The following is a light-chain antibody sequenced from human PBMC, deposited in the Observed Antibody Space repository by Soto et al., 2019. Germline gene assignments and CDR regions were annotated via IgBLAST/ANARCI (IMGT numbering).Light chain of an antibody. V-gene: IGLV1-47*01. J-gene: IGLJ1*01. Sequence: QSALTQPPSASGTPGQRVTISCSGSSSNIGSNYVYWYQHLPGMAPKLLVYRNNQRPSGVPDRFSGSESGTSASLAISGLRSEDEADYYCAAWDDSLSGFVFGTGTKVTVL. CDR1: SSNIGSNY. CDR3: AAWDDSLSGFV. CDR2: RNN.